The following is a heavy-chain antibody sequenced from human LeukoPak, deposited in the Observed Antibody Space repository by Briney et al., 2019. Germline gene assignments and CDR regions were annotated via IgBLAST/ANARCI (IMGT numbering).Heavy chain of an antibody. D-gene: IGHD6-13*01. CDR2: INAGNGNT. V-gene: IGHV1-3*01. Sequence: ASVKVSFTASGYTFTSYAMHWARQAPGQRLEWMGWINAGNGNTKYSQKFQGRVTITRDTSASTAYMELSSLRSEDTAVYYCARDNLYSKGRMDVWGQGTTVTVSS. J-gene: IGHJ6*02. CDR1: GYTFTSYA. CDR3: ARDNLYSKGRMDV.